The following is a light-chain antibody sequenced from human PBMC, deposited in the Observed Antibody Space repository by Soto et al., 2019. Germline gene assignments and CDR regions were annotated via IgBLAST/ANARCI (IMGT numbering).Light chain of an antibody. V-gene: IGKV3-20*01. J-gene: IGKJ1*01. CDR3: QQYGASPWT. Sequence: EIVLTQSPGTLSLSPGERATLSCRASQSVSVNSLAWYQQKGGQAPRLLIYAASTRATGVPDRFSGTGSGTDFALTISRLEPEDFAVYHCQQYGASPWTFGQGTKVEVK. CDR1: QSVSVNS. CDR2: AAS.